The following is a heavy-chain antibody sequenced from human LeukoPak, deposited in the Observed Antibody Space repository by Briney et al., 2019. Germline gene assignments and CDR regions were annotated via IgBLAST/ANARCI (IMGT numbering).Heavy chain of an antibody. D-gene: IGHD3-9*01. V-gene: IGHV4-4*02. CDR1: GVSISSSEW. Sequence: KASETLSLTCAASGVSISSSEWWIWVRQPPGQGLEWIGEIHRAGRTRYNPSLKSRVTMSMDYSKNQFSLNVSSVTAADTAIYYCGKTDIYFNPIDYWGPGSLVTVSS. CDR3: GKTDIYFNPIDY. CDR2: IHRAGRT. J-gene: IGHJ4*02.